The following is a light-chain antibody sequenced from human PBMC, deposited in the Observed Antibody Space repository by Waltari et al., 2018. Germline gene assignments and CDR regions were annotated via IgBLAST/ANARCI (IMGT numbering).Light chain of an antibody. CDR3: AAWDDSLSGRM. CDR1: NSNIGSNT. J-gene: IGLJ3*02. CDR2: SDH. V-gene: IGLV1-44*01. Sequence: QSVLTQPPSASGTPGQGVTISCSGSNSNIGSNTVSWYQQFPGTAPQLLIHSDHQRPSGVHDRFAASKSGTSASLAISGLQSEDEAHYFCAAWDDSLSGRMFGGGTKVTVL.